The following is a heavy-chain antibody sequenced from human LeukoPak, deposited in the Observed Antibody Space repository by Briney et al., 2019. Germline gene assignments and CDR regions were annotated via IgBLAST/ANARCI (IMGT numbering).Heavy chain of an antibody. D-gene: IGHD3-22*01. V-gene: IGHV3-23*01. Sequence: GGSLRLSCAASGFTFSSYAMSWVRQAPGKGLEWVSAISGSGGSTYYADSVKGRFTIYRDNSKNTLYLQMNSLRAEDTAEYYCAKGDDSSGYYPGGADYWGQGTLVTVSS. CDR3: AKGDDSSGYYPGGADY. CDR2: ISGSGGST. J-gene: IGHJ4*02. CDR1: GFTFSSYA.